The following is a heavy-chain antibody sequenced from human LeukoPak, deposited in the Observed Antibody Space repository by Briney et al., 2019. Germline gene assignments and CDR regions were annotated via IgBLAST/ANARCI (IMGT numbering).Heavy chain of an antibody. Sequence: SETLSLTCAVYGGSFSGYYWSWIRQPLGKGLEWIGYIYYSGNTNYNPSLKSRVTISVDTSKNQFSLKVRSVTTADTAVYYCARGGWSLDYWGQGALVTVSS. J-gene: IGHJ4*02. CDR3: ARGGWSLDY. CDR1: GGSFSGYY. V-gene: IGHV4-59*01. D-gene: IGHD6-19*01. CDR2: IYYSGNT.